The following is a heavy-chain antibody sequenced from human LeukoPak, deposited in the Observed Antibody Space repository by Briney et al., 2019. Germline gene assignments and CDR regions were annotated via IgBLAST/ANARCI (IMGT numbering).Heavy chain of an antibody. CDR1: GVTVSNNY. CDR3: AKRSGSYFPAFYFDY. V-gene: IGHV3-66*04. CDR2: IYSDGST. Sequence: PGGSLRLSCAASGVTVSNNYMNWVRQAPGKGLEWVSLIYSDGSTYYAGSVKGRFTISRDHSKNTLYLQMNNLRAEDTAVYYCAKRSGSYFPAFYFDYWGQGTLVTVSS. D-gene: IGHD3-10*01. J-gene: IGHJ4*02.